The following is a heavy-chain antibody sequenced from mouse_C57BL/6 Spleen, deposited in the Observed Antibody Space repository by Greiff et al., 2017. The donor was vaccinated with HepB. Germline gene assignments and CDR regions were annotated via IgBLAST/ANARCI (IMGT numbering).Heavy chain of an antibody. CDR3: TKGYGNWFAY. Sequence: EVKLVESGAELVRPGASVKLSCTASGFNIKDDYMHWVKQRPEQGLEWIGWIDPENGDTEYASKFQGKATITADTSSNTAYLQLSSLTSEDTAVYYCTKGYGNWFAYWGQGTLVTVSA. V-gene: IGHV14-4*01. J-gene: IGHJ3*01. CDR2: IDPENGDT. D-gene: IGHD2-1*01. CDR1: GFNIKDDY.